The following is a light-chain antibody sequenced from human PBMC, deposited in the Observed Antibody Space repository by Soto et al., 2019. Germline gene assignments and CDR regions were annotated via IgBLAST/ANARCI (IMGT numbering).Light chain of an antibody. Sequence: EIQMTQSPSSLSASVGGRVTLTCRASHVIDIYLAWFQQKPGKAPKSLIYGASSLHNGVPSRFSATGSGTDFTLTISGLQPEDFATYYCQQYKSYPPTFGQGTKVDIK. CDR2: GAS. CDR1: HVIDIY. CDR3: QQYKSYPPT. V-gene: IGKV1-16*01. J-gene: IGKJ2*01.